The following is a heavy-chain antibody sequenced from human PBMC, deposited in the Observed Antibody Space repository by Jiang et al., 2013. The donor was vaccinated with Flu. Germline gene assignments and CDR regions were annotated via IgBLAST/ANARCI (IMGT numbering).Heavy chain of an antibody. CDR3: AHSQKQWLVRHPNWFDP. Sequence: LIYWNDDKRYSPSLKSRLTITKDTSKNQVVLTMTNMDPVDTATYYCAHSQKQWLVRHPNWFDPWGQGTLVTVSS. D-gene: IGHD6-19*01. V-gene: IGHV2-5*01. CDR2: IYWNDDK. J-gene: IGHJ5*02.